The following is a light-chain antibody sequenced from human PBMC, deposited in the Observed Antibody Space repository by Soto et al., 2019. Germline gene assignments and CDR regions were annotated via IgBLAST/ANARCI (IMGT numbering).Light chain of an antibody. J-gene: IGKJ1*01. CDR2: KAS. Sequence: DIPMTQSPSTLSASIGDRVTITCRASQNISNWLAWYQQKPGKAPKLLIYKASSLEGGVPSRFSGSASGTEFTLTISILQPDDFATYYCQHYDGFPWTFGQGTKVEIK. CDR3: QHYDGFPWT. CDR1: QNISNW. V-gene: IGKV1-5*03.